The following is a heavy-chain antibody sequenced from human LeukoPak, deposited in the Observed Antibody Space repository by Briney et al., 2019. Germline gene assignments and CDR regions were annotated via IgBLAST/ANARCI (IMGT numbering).Heavy chain of an antibody. D-gene: IGHD3-3*01. CDR3: ATYYDFYF. V-gene: IGHV3-7*01. Sequence: GGSLRLSCAASGFTFSIYYMSWVREAPGEGLEWVANIKQDATEKYYLDSVRGRFAISRDNAKNSLYLQMNNLRVEDTAVYYCATYYDFYFWGQGTLVTVSS. CDR2: IKQDATEK. CDR1: GFTFSIYY. J-gene: IGHJ4*02.